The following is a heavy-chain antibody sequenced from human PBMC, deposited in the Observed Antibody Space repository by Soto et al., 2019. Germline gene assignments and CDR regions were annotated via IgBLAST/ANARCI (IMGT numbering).Heavy chain of an antibody. D-gene: IGHD5-12*01. CDR3: ARDRGWLRSTYFDA. V-gene: IGHV3-33*01. J-gene: IGHJ4*02. CDR2: ISYDGRNK. CDR1: GFTFSNHG. Sequence: QVQSVESGGGVVQPGTSLRLSCAVSGFTFSNHGMHWVRQAPGKGLEWVAFISYDGRNKDYVDSLKGRFTISRANFKDTLLLQLITRIADDTAVYYCARDRGWLRSTYFDACRQGTLVTVSS.